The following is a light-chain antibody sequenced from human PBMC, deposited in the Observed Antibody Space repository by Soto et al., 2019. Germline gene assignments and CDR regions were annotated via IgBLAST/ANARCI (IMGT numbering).Light chain of an antibody. CDR3: SSYRSSDTLEV. Sequence: QSVLTQPSSVSAAPGQSVSISCTGTSDDIGAYYYVSWYQQHPGKAPKLILYAISNRPSGVSTRFSGSKSGTTASLTISGVQADDEADYYCSSYRSSDTLEVFGTGTKVTVL. V-gene: IGLV2-14*01. CDR2: AIS. CDR1: SDDIGAYYY. J-gene: IGLJ1*01.